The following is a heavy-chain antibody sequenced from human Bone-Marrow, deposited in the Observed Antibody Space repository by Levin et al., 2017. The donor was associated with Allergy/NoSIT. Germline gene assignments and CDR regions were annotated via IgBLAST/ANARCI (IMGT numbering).Heavy chain of an antibody. V-gene: IGHV3-30*04. CDR1: GFTLSSHF. CDR3: VRDSGWYLSGFDY. J-gene: IGHJ4*02. D-gene: IGHD6-13*01. CDR2: ISHDGNNR. Sequence: TGGSLRLSCEASGFTLSSHFIYWVRQAPGKGLEWLATISHDGNNRYYADSVKGRFTISRDNSKNTVYLRINGLRTEDTAIYFCVRDSGWYLSGFDYWGQGTLVTVS.